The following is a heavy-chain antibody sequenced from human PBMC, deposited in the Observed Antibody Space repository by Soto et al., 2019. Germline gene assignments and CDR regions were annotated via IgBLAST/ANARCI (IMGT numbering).Heavy chain of an antibody. D-gene: IGHD5-12*01. J-gene: IGHJ4*02. CDR3: ARDPNMVATADGSFDY. Sequence: GASVKVSCKTSGGTFSSYTISWVRQAPGQGLEWMGRIIPILGIANYAQKFQGRVTITADKSTSTAYMELSSLRSEDTAVYYCARDPNMVATADGSFDYGGKETRVTVP. V-gene: IGHV1-69*04. CDR1: GGTFSSYT. CDR2: IIPILGIA.